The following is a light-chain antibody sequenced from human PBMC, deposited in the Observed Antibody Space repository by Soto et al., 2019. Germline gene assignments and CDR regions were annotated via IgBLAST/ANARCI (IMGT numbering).Light chain of an antibody. J-gene: IGKJ4*01. CDR3: LQHNSYPLT. Sequence: DIQMTQSPSAMSASVGDRVTITCRASQGIRSYLAWYQQKPGKVPKLLIYAASSLQSGVPPRFSGSGSGTEFTLTISSLQPEDFATYYCLQHNSYPLTFGGGTKVEIK. CDR2: AAS. CDR1: QGIRSY. V-gene: IGKV1-17*03.